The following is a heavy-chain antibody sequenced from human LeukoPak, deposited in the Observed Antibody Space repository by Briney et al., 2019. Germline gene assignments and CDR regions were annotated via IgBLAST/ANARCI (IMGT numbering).Heavy chain of an antibody. V-gene: IGHV4-31*03. CDR2: IYYSGST. CDR3: ARGIPNYYDSSGYLDY. Sequence: SQTLSLTCTVSGGSISSGGYYWSWIRQHPGTGLEWIGYIYYSGSTYYNPSLKSRVTISVDTSKNQFSLKLSSVTAADTAVYYCARGIPNYYDSSGYLDYWGQGTLVTVSS. CDR1: GGSISSGGYY. D-gene: IGHD3-22*01. J-gene: IGHJ4*02.